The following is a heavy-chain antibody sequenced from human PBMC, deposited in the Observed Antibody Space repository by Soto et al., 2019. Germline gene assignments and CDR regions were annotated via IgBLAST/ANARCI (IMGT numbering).Heavy chain of an antibody. Sequence: KSSETLSLTCTVSGGSISSSSYYWGWIRQPPGKGLEWIGSIYYSGSTYYNPSLKSRVTISVDTSKNQFSLKLSSVTAADTAVYYCTRYCSSTSYPMEYFDYWGQGTLVTVSS. J-gene: IGHJ4*02. D-gene: IGHD2-2*01. CDR1: GGSISSSSYY. V-gene: IGHV4-39*01. CDR2: IYYSGST. CDR3: TRYCSSTSYPMEYFDY.